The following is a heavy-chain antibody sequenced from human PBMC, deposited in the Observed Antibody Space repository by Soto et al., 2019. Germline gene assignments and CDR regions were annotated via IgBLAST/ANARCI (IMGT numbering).Heavy chain of an antibody. V-gene: IGHV3-23*01. CDR2: INDAGGST. Sequence: EVQLLESGGGLVQPGGSLRLSCAASGFTFNSYAMSWVRQAPGKGLEWVSAINDAGGSTYYADSVKGRFTLSRDNSKNTLYLQMNSLRAEDTAVYYCAKGSSGYRPYYFDNWGQGTLVTVSS. J-gene: IGHJ4*02. D-gene: IGHD3-22*01. CDR3: AKGSSGYRPYYFDN. CDR1: GFTFNSYA.